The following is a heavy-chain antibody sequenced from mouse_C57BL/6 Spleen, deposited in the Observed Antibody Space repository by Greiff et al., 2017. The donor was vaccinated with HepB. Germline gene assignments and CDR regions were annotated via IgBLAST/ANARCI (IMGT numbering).Heavy chain of an antibody. Sequence: QVQLQQSGAELVKPGASVKISCKASGYAFSSYWMNWVKQRPGKGLEWIGQIYPGDGDTNYNGKFKGEATLTADKSSSTAYMQLSSLTSEDSAVYFCARQGGNYTYAMDYWGQGTSVTVSS. D-gene: IGHD2-1*01. CDR1: GYAFSSYW. CDR3: ARQGGNYTYAMDY. V-gene: IGHV1-80*01. CDR2: IYPGDGDT. J-gene: IGHJ4*01.